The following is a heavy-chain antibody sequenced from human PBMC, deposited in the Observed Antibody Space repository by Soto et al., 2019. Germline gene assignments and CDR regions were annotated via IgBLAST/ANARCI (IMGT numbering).Heavy chain of an antibody. CDR3: AGHDPPKNWFDP. CDR2: IYYRGST. V-gene: IGHV4-39*01. J-gene: IGHJ5*02. CDR1: GGSISTSSYY. Sequence: PSETLSLTCSVSGGSISTSSYYWGWIRQPPGNGLEWIGSIYYRGSTYNNPSLKSRVTISVDTSKNQFSLKLSSVTAADTAVYYCAGHDPPKNWFDPWGQGTLVTVSS.